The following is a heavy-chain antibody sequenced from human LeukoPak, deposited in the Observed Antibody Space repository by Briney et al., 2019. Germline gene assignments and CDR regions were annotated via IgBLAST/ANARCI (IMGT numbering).Heavy chain of an antibody. CDR1: GFTFSSYS. J-gene: IGHJ3*02. CDR2: ISSSSYI. CDR3: ARDIPYYYDSSGYGGIDAFDI. D-gene: IGHD3-22*01. V-gene: IGHV3-21*01. Sequence: PGGSLRLSCAASGFTFSSYSMNWVRQAPGKGLEWVSSISSSSYIYYADSVKGRFTISRDNAKNSLYLQMNSLRAEDTAVYYCARDIPYYYDSSGYGGIDAFDIWGQGTMVTVSS.